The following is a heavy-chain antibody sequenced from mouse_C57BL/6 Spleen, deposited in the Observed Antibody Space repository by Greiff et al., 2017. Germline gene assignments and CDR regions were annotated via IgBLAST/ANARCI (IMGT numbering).Heavy chain of an antibody. D-gene: IGHD2-5*01. CDR3: AREGGYSNYLPVDY. Sequence: EVKLMESGGDLVKPGGSLKLSCAASGFTFSSYGMSWVRQTPDKRLEWVATISSGGSYTYYPDSVKGRFTIARDNAKNTLYLQMSSLKSEDTAMYYCAREGGYSNYLPVDYWGQGTTRTVSS. V-gene: IGHV5-6*01. CDR2: ISSGGSYT. CDR1: GFTFSSYG. J-gene: IGHJ2*01.